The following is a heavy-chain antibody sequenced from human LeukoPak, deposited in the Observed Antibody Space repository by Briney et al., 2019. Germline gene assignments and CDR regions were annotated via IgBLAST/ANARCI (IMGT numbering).Heavy chain of an antibody. CDR3: ARCGKKMISSTSCQIDY. V-gene: IGHV3-30*03. Sequence: GGSLRLSCAASGFTFSSYGMHWVRQAPGKGLEWVAVISYDGSNKYYADSVKGRFTISRDNSKNTLYLQMNSLRAEDTAVYYCARCGKKMISSTSCQIDYWGQGTLVTVSS. CDR2: ISYDGSNK. J-gene: IGHJ4*02. D-gene: IGHD2-2*01. CDR1: GFTFSSYG.